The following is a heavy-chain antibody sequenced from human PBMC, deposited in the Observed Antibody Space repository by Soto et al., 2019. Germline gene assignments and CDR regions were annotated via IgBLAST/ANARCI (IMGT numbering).Heavy chain of an antibody. CDR2: ISSSSSYI. CDR1: EFTFSSYT. CDR3: AREGSNYVSYYYYYYMDV. V-gene: IGHV3-21*01. J-gene: IGHJ6*03. Sequence: GGPLSLSCAASEFTFSSYTMNWVRQAPGKGQEWVSSISSSSSYIYYADSVKGRFTISRDNAKNTLYLQMNSLRAEDTAVYYCAREGSNYVSYYYYYYMDVWGKGTTVTVSS. D-gene: IGHD4-4*01.